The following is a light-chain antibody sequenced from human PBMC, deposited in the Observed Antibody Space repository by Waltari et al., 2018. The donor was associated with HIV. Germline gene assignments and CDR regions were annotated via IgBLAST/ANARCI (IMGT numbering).Light chain of an antibody. V-gene: IGLV1-47*01. CDR1: SSLSGRNF. CDR2: RSY. CDR3: AAWDDNLRGV. Sequence: SVLTQPPSASQTHGQRATNARSGDSSLSGRNFVNWYQQLPGTAPKLLIYRSYQRPSGVPDRFSGSKSGSSASLAISGLRSEDEAVYYCAAWDDNLRGVFGGGTKLTVL. J-gene: IGLJ2*01.